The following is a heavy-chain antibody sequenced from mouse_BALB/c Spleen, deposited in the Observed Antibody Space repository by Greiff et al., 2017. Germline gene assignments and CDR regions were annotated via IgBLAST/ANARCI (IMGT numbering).Heavy chain of an antibody. CDR3: ARDYGNYDYAMDY. V-gene: IGHV3-2*02. J-gene: IGHJ4*01. CDR2: ISYSGST. D-gene: IGHD2-1*01. CDR1: GYSITSDYA. Sequence: EVKVEESGPGLVKPSQSLSLTCTVTGYSITSDYAWNWIRQFPGNKLEWMGYISYSGSTSYNPSLKSRISITRDTSKNQFFLQLNSVTTEDTATYYCARDYGNYDYAMDYWGQGISVTVSS.